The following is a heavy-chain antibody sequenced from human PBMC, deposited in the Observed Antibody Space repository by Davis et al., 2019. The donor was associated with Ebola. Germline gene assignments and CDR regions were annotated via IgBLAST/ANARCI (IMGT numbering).Heavy chain of an antibody. Sequence: GESLKISCAASGFTFSNYAMTWVRQAPGKGLEWVSAISGSGGSTYYADSVKGRFTISRDNSRNTLYLQMNSLRAEDAAVYYCAKNAGGTTTRFITSWGQGTLVTVSS. CDR2: ISGSGGST. CDR1: GFTFSNYA. V-gene: IGHV3-23*01. D-gene: IGHD3-22*01. J-gene: IGHJ4*02. CDR3: AKNAGGTTTRFITS.